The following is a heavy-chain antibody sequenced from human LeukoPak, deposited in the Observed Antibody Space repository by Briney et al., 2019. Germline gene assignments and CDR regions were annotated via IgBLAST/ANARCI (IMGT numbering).Heavy chain of an antibody. CDR3: ARARNYNYYFDY. CDR2: ISYDGNNK. D-gene: IGHD4-11*01. J-gene: IGHJ4*02. CDR1: GFTFSSYG. Sequence: PGGSLRLSCAASGFTFSSYGMHWVRQAPGKGLEWVAVISYDGNNKYYADSVKGRFTISRDNSKNTLYLQMNSLRAEDTAVYYCARARNYNYYFDYWGQGTLVTVSS. V-gene: IGHV3-30*03.